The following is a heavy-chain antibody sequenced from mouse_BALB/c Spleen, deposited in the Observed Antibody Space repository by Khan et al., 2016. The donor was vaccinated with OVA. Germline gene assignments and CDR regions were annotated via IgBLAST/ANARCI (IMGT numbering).Heavy chain of an antibody. D-gene: IGHD2-3*01. J-gene: IGHJ4*01. Sequence: VQLQQSGPGLVKPSQSLSLTCTVTGYSITSDYAWNWIRQFPGNKLEWMGYISSSGSTNYNPALKSRISITRDTSKNQFFLHLNSVTTEDTATYYCARDGSRYNYAMDYWGQGTSVTVSS. CDR2: ISSSGST. CDR3: ARDGSRYNYAMDY. CDR1: GYSITSDYA. V-gene: IGHV3-2*02.